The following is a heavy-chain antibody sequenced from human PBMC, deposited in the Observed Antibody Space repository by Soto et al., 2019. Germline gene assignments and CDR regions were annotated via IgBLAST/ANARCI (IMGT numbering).Heavy chain of an antibody. CDR2: INPSGGST. V-gene: IGHV1-46*01. CDR3: ARYDYNGYYLDY. CDR1: GYTFSTYY. J-gene: IGHJ4*02. D-gene: IGHD4-4*01. Sequence: SVKVSCKASGYTFSTYYMHWVRQAPGQGYEWMGIINPSGGSTTYAQKFQGRVTMTRDTSTTTVYMELSSLKSEDTAVYYCARYDYNGYYLDYWGQGTLVTVSS.